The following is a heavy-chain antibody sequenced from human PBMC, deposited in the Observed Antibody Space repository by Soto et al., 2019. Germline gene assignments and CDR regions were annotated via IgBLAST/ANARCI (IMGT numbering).Heavy chain of an antibody. CDR2: IYSGGST. J-gene: IGHJ6*02. CDR1: GFTVSSNY. V-gene: IGHV3-66*01. Sequence: PGGSLRLSCAAFGFTVSSNYMSWVRQAPGKGLEWVSVIYSGGSTYYADSVKGRFTISRDNSKNTLYLQMNSLRAEDTAVYYCARSPLNYYYGMDVWGQGTTVTVSS. CDR3: ARSPLNYYYGMDV.